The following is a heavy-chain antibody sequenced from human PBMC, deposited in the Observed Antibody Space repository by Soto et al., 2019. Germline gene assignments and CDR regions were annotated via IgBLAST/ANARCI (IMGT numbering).Heavy chain of an antibody. CDR2: IYYSGST. Sequence: SETLSLTCTVSGGSISSGGYYWSWIRQHPGKGLEWIGYIYYSGSTYYNPSLKSRVTISVDTSKNQFSLKLSSVTAADTAMYYCARVPRPHIRTWGPAAIRDYYYYYGMDVWGQGTTVTVSS. J-gene: IGHJ6*02. D-gene: IGHD2-2*02. CDR1: GGSISSGGYY. CDR3: ARVPRPHIRTWGPAAIRDYYYYYGMDV. V-gene: IGHV4-31*03.